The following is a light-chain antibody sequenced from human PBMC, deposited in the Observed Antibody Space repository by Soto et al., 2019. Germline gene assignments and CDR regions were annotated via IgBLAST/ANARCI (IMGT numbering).Light chain of an antibody. V-gene: IGKV3-20*01. CDR2: GAS. CDR1: QTVTNNY. J-gene: IGKJ1*01. Sequence: EIVLTQSPGTLSLSPGESATLSCRASQTVTNNYLAWYQQKPGQAPRLLIYGASSRAIGIPHRFTGSGSGADFTLAISRLEPEDFAVYYCQQYGSSPRTFGQGTKVEIK. CDR3: QQYGSSPRT.